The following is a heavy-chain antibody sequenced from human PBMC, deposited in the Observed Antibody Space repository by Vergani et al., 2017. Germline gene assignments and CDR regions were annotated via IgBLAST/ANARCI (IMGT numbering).Heavy chain of an antibody. D-gene: IGHD3-9*01. CDR2: IIPISGTA. V-gene: IGHV1-69*01. CDR1: GGTFSSYA. CDR3: ARNDHFDWFPVSTTPGGY. Sequence: QVQLVQSGAEVKKPGSSVKVSCKASGGTFSSYAISWVRQAPGQGLEWMGGIIPISGTANYAQKFQGRVTITADESTSTAYMELSSLRSEDTAVYYCARNDHFDWFPVSTTPGGYWGQGTLVTVSS. J-gene: IGHJ4*02.